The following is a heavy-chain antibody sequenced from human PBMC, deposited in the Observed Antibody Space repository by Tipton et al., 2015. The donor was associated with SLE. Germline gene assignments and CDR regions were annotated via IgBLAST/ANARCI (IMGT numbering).Heavy chain of an antibody. J-gene: IGHJ3*02. Sequence: TLSTCSVSGDSINKGGYHWNWLQPPAGMGLERIWRMDTRGGIFYNPSLESRFPISLDSSKNQFSLRLTSVTAADTARDYRARSLDSFDIWGQGTLVILSS. CDR1: GDSINKGGYH. CDR2: MDTRGGI. CDR3: ARSLDSFDI. V-gene: IGHV4-61*02.